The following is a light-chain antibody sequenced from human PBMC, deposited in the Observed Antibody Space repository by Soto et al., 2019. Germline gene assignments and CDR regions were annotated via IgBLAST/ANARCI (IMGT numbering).Light chain of an antibody. CDR2: GNI. CDR1: SSNIGAGYD. CDR3: QSADNSLKI. V-gene: IGLV1-40*01. Sequence: QSVLTQPPSGSGAPGQRVTISCTGASSNIGAGYDVFWYQHLPGSAPRLLIYGNINRPSGVPDRFSASKSGTSASLAITGLQAEDEGDYDCQSADNSLKIFGGGTKVTVL. J-gene: IGLJ2*01.